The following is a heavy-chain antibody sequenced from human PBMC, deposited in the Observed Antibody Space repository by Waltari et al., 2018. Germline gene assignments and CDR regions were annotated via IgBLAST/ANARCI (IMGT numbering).Heavy chain of an antibody. V-gene: IGHV3-30*02. Sequence: QVQLVESGGGVVQPGGSLRLSCAASGFTFCNSGMPLVRPAPRKRLQRVAFCQYDGMNKYYAESVKGLFTISRDNSKNTLYLQMDSLRAEDTALYYGAKWYGGDYYFDYWGQGTLVTVSS. J-gene: IGHJ4*02. CDR3: AKWYGGDYYFDY. CDR2: CQYDGMNK. D-gene: IGHD2-21*02. CDR1: GFTFCNSG.